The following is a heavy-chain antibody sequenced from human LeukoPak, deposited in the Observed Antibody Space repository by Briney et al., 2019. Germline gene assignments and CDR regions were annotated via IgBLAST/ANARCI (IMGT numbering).Heavy chain of an antibody. Sequence: EASVKVSCKASGYTFFSYGISWVRQAPGQGLEWMGWINPNSGGTNYAQKFQGRVTMTRDTSISTAYMELSRLRSDDTAVYYCAHEAPKLDYAYDYWGQGTLVTVSS. CDR2: INPNSGGT. D-gene: IGHD4-17*01. CDR1: GYTFFSYG. J-gene: IGHJ4*02. V-gene: IGHV1-2*02. CDR3: AHEAPKLDYAYDY.